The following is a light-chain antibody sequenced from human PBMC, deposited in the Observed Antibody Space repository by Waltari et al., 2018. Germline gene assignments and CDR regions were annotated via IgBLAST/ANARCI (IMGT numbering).Light chain of an antibody. CDR2: GAS. V-gene: IGKV3-20*01. CDR1: QSVSNNY. J-gene: IGKJ2*01. CDR3: QQYGRSPRT. Sequence: EIVLTQSPDTLSLSPGERATLYCRAGQSVSNNYLAWYQHKPGQAPRLLIYGASTRATGIPGRFTGSGSGTEFTLTITRLEAEDFAVYFCQQYGRSPRTFGQGTKLEI.